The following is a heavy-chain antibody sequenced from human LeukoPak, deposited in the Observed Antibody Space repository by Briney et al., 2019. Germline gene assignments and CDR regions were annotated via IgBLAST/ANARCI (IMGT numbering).Heavy chain of an antibody. Sequence: SETLSLTCTVSGGSISSYYWSWIRQPPGKGLEWIGYIYYSGSTNYNPSLESRVTISVDTSKNQFSLKLSSVTAADTAVYYCARLGYFDSKFDYWGQGTLVTVSS. CDR1: GGSISSYY. CDR2: IYYSGST. D-gene: IGHD3-9*01. J-gene: IGHJ4*02. V-gene: IGHV4-59*08. CDR3: ARLGYFDSKFDY.